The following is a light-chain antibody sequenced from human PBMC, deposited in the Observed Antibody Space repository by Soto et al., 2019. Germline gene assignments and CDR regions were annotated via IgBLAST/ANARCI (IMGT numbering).Light chain of an antibody. J-gene: IGLJ1*01. CDR3: SSYAGSSNV. Sequence: QCALNRAASAYGSHGQAGAISCSGTSSDVGGYNYVSWYQQHPGKAPKLMIYEVNKRPSGVPDRFSGSKSGNTASLTVSGLQAEDEADYYCSSYAGSSNVFGTGPKVT. CDR1: SSDVGGYNY. CDR2: EVN. V-gene: IGLV2-8*01.